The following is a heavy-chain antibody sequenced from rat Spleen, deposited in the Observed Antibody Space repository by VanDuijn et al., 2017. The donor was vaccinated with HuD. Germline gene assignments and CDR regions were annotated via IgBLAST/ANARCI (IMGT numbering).Heavy chain of an antibody. CDR1: EFTFSDYY. Sequence: EVQLVESGGGLVQPGRSLNLSCAASEFTFSDYYMAWVRQAPKKGLEWVASISFEGSSTYYGDSVKGRFTISRDNAKSTLYLQMNSLRSEDTATYYCARRIRDYFDYWGQGVMVTVSS. CDR2: ISFEGSST. J-gene: IGHJ2*01. V-gene: IGHV5-22*01. CDR3: ARRIRDYFDY. D-gene: IGHD4-3*01.